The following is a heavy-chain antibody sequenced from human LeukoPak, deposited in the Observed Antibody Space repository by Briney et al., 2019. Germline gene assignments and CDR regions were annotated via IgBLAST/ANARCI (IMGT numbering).Heavy chain of an antibody. CDR2: ITNDGNYE. V-gene: IGHV3-33*05. D-gene: IGHD7-27*01. J-gene: IGHJ4*02. Sequence: GRSLRLSCAASGFTFSTYGMHWVRQAPGKGLEWVAVITNDGNYEKYADAVRGRFTISRDNSRNTLYLQMNSLSAEDTAVYYCARDSITGDNSLDFWGRGTLVTVSS. CDR3: ARDSITGDNSLDF. CDR1: GFTFSTYG.